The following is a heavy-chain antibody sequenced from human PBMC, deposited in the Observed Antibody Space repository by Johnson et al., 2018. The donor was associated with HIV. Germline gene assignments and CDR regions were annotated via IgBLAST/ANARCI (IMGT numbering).Heavy chain of an antibody. CDR3: ARDGPSAAV. CDR1: GFTFNSYA. V-gene: IGHV3-30*07. D-gene: IGHD6-25*01. CDR2: ISYDGSNK. Sequence: QVQLVESGGDLLQPGGSLRLSCAASGFTFNSYAMHWVRQAPGKGLEWVAVISYDGSNKYYADSMKGRFTISRDNSKNTLYLQMNSLRAEDTAVYYCARDGPSAAVWGQGTMVTVSS. J-gene: IGHJ3*01.